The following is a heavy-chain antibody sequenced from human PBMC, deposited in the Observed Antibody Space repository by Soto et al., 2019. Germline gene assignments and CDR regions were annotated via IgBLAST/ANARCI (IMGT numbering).Heavy chain of an antibody. D-gene: IGHD2-15*01. Sequence: SETLSLTCTVSGGSISSYYWSWIRQPPGKGLEWIGYIYYSGSTNYNPSLKSRVTISVDTSKNQFSLKLSSVTAADTAVYYCARRGGYFDYWGQGTLVTVSS. CDR1: GGSISSYY. CDR2: IYYSGST. J-gene: IGHJ4*02. CDR3: ARRGGYFDY. V-gene: IGHV4-59*08.